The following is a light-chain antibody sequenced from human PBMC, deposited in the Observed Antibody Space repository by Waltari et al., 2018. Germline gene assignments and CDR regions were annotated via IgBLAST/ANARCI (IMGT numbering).Light chain of an antibody. J-gene: IGLJ1*01. CDR2: EVT. Sequence: QSALTHPASVSGFPGHSITIPRVGTANDVGYYNLGSRYQQHPGKAPKLMIYEVTKPPSGVSNRFSASKSGIAASLTISGLQAEDEAEYYCFSYAGRFSFVFGTGTQVTV. CDR1: ANDVGYYNL. CDR3: FSYAGRFSFV. V-gene: IGLV2-23*02.